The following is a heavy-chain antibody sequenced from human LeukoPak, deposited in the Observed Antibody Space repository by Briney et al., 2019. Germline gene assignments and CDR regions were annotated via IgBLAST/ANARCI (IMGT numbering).Heavy chain of an antibody. Sequence: SETLSLTCTVSGASMISSSYYWGWIRQPPGKGLEWIGSVYYSGTTYYKPSLKSRVTISVDRSKNQFSLKLTSVTAADTAVYYCARGIYYYDRSGPDYWGQGTLVTVSS. CDR3: ARGIYYYDRSGPDY. CDR1: GASMISSSYY. D-gene: IGHD3-22*01. V-gene: IGHV4-39*01. CDR2: VYYSGTT. J-gene: IGHJ4*02.